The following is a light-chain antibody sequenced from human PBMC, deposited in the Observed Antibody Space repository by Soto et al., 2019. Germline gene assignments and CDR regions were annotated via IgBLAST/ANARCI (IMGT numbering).Light chain of an antibody. V-gene: IGLV2-14*01. CDR2: DVG. Sequence: QSALTQPSSVSGSPGQSITISCPGTSSDVGGYNYVSWYQQHPGKAPKRMIYDVGNRPSGVSNRFSGSKSGNTASLTISGLQAEDEADYYCSSYTSSSTWVFGGGTKVTVL. CDR1: SSDVGGYNY. CDR3: SSYTSSSTWV. J-gene: IGLJ3*02.